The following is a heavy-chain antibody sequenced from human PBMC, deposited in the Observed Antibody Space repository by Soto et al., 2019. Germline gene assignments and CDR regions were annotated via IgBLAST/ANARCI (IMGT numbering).Heavy chain of an antibody. V-gene: IGHV4-30-4*01. CDR3: ARETYYYDSKTFDY. D-gene: IGHD3-22*01. CDR2: IYYSGST. Sequence: SETLSLTCTVSGGSISSGDYYWSWLRQPPGKGLEWIGYIYYSGSTYYNPSLKSRVTISVDTSKNQFSLKLSSVTAADTAVYYCARETYYYDSKTFDYWGQGTLVTVSS. J-gene: IGHJ4*02. CDR1: GGSISSGDYY.